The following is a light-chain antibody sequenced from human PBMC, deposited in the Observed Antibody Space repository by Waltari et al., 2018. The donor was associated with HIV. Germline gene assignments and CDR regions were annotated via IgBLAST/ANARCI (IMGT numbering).Light chain of an antibody. V-gene: IGLV2-11*01. CDR1: SSDVGSYAY. Sequence: QSALTQPRPVSGSPGQTVTISCTVTSSDVGSYAYVSWFQQHPDKAPKLIIYDVGQRPSGVPDRFSGSKSGNTAFLTISGLQAEDEADYYCCSYAGTYTYVFGSGTEVTAL. CDR2: DVG. CDR3: CSYAGTYTYV. J-gene: IGLJ1*01.